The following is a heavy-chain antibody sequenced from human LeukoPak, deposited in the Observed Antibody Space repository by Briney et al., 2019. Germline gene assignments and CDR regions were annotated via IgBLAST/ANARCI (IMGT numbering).Heavy chain of an antibody. CDR3: AQLRPSTYYDRSGSFDY. D-gene: IGHD3-22*01. J-gene: IGHJ4*02. Sequence: SETLSLTCTVSGGSISSDYWSWIRQPPGKGLDLMGYVYYTCSTHYNPSLKILVTISLDTSKNQFSLKLSSVTAADTAVYYCAQLRPSTYYDRSGSFDYWGQGTLVNVSS. CDR1: GGSISSDY. CDR2: VYYTCST. V-gene: IGHV4-59*08.